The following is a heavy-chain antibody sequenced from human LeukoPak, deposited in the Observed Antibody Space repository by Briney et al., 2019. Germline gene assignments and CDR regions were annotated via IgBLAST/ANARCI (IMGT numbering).Heavy chain of an antibody. Sequence: ASVKVSCKASGYTFTYYYMHWVRQAPGQGLEWMGWINPNSGGTNYAQKFQGRVTMTRDTSISTAYMELSRLRSDDTAVYYCARLPQGARSYYFDYWGQGTLVTVSS. V-gene: IGHV1-2*02. D-gene: IGHD6-6*01. CDR2: INPNSGGT. CDR1: GYTFTYYY. CDR3: ARLPQGARSYYFDY. J-gene: IGHJ4*02.